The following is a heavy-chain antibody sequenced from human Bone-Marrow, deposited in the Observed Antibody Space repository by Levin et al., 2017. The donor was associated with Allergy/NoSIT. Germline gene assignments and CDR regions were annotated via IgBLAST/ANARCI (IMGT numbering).Heavy chain of an antibody. J-gene: IGHJ4*02. Sequence: EASVKVSCKVSGYTLRELSMHWVRQAPGKGPEWMGGFDPEDGELIYAQKFQGRVTVTEDKSTNTAYMELSSLTSEDTAVYYCARDMVLSGSFDYWGPGTLVTVSS. CDR3: ARDMVLSGSFDY. CDR1: GYTLRELS. V-gene: IGHV1-24*01. CDR2: FDPEDGEL. D-gene: IGHD3-10*01.